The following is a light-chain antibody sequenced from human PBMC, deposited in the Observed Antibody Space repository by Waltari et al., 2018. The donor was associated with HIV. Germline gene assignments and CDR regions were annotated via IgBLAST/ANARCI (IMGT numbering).Light chain of an antibody. Sequence: QSALTPPASVSGSLGQSITISCSGTSSDVGAYNLVSWYQQYPGKAPKLMIFEVIKRPSGVSDRFSGSRSGNTASLTISGLQTEDEGDYYCCSYSGTGVIFGGGTKVTVL. J-gene: IGLJ2*01. V-gene: IGLV2-23*02. CDR1: SSDVGAYNL. CDR2: EVI. CDR3: CSYSGTGVI.